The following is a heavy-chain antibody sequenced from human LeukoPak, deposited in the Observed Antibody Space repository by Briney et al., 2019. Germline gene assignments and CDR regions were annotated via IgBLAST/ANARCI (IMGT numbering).Heavy chain of an antibody. Sequence: ASVKVSCKASGGTFSSYAISWVRQAPGQGLEWMGRIIPIFGTANSAQKFQGRVTITTDESTTTAYMELRSMRSEATAVYYCAREVAYYDILTGYHYMGSYIDYWGQETLVTVYS. D-gene: IGHD3-9*01. CDR2: IIPIFGTA. J-gene: IGHJ4*02. V-gene: IGHV1-69*05. CDR1: GGTFSSYA. CDR3: AREVAYYDILTGYHYMGSYIDY.